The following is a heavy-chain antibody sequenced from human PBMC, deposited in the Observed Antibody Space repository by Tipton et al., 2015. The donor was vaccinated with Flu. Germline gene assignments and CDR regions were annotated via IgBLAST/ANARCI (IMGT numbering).Heavy chain of an antibody. Sequence: MQLVQSGAEVKKPGESLKISCKGSGYSFTSYWIAWVRQMPGKGLEWMGIVYPGDSDTRYSPSFQGQVTISADKSISTAYLQWSSLRASDTATYYCARRQPLFDDGMDVWGQGTTVTVSS. CDR1: GYSFTSYW. CDR2: VYPGDSDT. CDR3: ARRQPLFDDGMDV. V-gene: IGHV5-51*01. D-gene: IGHD3-3*01. J-gene: IGHJ6*02.